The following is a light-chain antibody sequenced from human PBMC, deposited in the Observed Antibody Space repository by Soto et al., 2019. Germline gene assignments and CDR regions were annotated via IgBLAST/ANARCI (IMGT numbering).Light chain of an antibody. CDR2: GAS. J-gene: IGKJ1*01. Sequence: EIVLTQSPGTLSLSPGERATLSCRASHTVSSNYIAWYQQKPGLAPRLLIHGASSRATGIPLRFRGSGSGSDFTLPISILEPEDVALYYCQQYGDSPHTFGHGNRVEIK. CDR1: HTVSSNY. CDR3: QQYGDSPHT. V-gene: IGKV3-20*01.